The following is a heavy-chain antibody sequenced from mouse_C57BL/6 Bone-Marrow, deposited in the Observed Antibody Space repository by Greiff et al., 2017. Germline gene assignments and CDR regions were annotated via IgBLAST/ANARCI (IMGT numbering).Heavy chain of an antibody. J-gene: IGHJ3*01. V-gene: IGHV1-72*01. CDR2: IVPNSGGT. Sequence: QVQLQQPGAELVKPGASVKLSCKASGYTFTSYWMHWVKQRPGRGLEWIGRIVPNSGGTKYNEKFKSKATLTVDKPSRTAYSQLSSLTSEDSAVYYCARQLRLRGAPSGFAYWGQATLVTVSA. CDR1: GYTFTSYW. CDR3: ARQLRLRGAPSGFAY. D-gene: IGHD3-2*02.